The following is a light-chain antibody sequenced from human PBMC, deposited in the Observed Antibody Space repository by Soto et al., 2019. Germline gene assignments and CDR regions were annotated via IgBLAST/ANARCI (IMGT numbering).Light chain of an antibody. CDR3: QQRSNRVT. CDR1: QSVNNY. V-gene: IGKV3-11*01. CDR2: DAS. Sequence: EIMLTQSPATLSLSPGERATLSCRASQSVNNYLAWYQQKSGQAPRLLIYDASNRAAGVPARFSGSGSGTDFTLTISSLEPEDFAVYYCQQRSNRVTFGGGNKVEIK. J-gene: IGKJ4*01.